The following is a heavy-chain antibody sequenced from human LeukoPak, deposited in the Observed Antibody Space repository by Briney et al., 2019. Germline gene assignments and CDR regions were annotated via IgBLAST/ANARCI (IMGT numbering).Heavy chain of an antibody. V-gene: IGHV3-33*06. CDR2: IWYDGSNK. CDR3: AKDLYSSGWCGPNWFDP. Sequence: GGSLRLSCAASGFTFSSYGMHWVRQAPGKGLEWVAVIWYDGSNKYYADSVNGRSTISRDNSKNTLYLQMNSLRAEDTAVYYCAKDLYSSGWCGPNWFDPWGQGTLVTVSS. J-gene: IGHJ5*02. CDR1: GFTFSSYG. D-gene: IGHD6-19*01.